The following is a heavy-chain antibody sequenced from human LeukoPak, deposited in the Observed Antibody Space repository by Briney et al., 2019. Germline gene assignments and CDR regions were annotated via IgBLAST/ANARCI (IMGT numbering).Heavy chain of an antibody. CDR3: ARAQYGGNSFDY. D-gene: IGHD4-23*01. J-gene: IGHJ4*02. V-gene: IGHV4-38-2*02. CDR2: IYHSGST. Sequence: SETLSLTCTVSGYSISSGYYWGWIRQPPGKGLEWIGSIYHSGSTYYNPSLKSRVTISVDTSKNQFSLKLSSVTAADTAVYYCARAQYGGNSFDYWGQGTLVTVSS. CDR1: GYSISSGYY.